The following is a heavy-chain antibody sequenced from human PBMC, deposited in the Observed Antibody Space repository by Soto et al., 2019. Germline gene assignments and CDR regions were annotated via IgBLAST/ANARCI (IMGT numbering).Heavy chain of an antibody. Sequence: QVQLVQSGAEVKQPGASVKVSCKASGYTFTDYYIHWVRQAPGQGLEWMGYINPGSGATNYAQKFQGRVTMTRDTSINTAYVDLSRLRSDDTAVYYCARVEGSASSAGDWGQGTLVTVSS. V-gene: IGHV1-2*02. CDR1: GYTFTDYY. CDR2: INPGSGAT. CDR3: ARVEGSASSAGD. J-gene: IGHJ4*02. D-gene: IGHD6-6*01.